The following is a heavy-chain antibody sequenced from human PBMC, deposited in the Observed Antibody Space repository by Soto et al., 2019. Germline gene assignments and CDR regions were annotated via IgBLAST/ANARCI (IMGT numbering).Heavy chain of an antibody. CDR3: ARDRGSYALDY. CDR2: ISAYNGNT. V-gene: IGHV1-18*01. CDR1: GYTFTNYG. J-gene: IGHJ4*02. Sequence: QVQLVQSGAEVRKPGASVKVSCKASGYTFTNYGIIWVRQAPGQGLEWMGWISAYNGNTNYAQKLQGRVTMTTDTSTSTADMDLRTLRSDDTAVYYCARDRGSYALDYWGEGTLVTVSS. D-gene: IGHD1-26*01.